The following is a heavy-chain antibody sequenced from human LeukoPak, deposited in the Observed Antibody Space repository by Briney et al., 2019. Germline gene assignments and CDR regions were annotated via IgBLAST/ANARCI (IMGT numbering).Heavy chain of an antibody. CDR3: AKDDGYRYDNRGWFDY. D-gene: IGHD5-12*01. J-gene: IGHJ4*02. CDR2: ISGSGGST. CDR1: GFTFSSYA. V-gene: IGHV3-23*01. Sequence: PGGSLRLSCAASGFTFSSYAMSWVRQAPGNGLEWVSGISGSGGSTYYADSVKGRFTISRDNSKNTLYLQMNSLRAEDTAVYYCAKDDGYRYDNRGWFDYWGQGALVTVSS.